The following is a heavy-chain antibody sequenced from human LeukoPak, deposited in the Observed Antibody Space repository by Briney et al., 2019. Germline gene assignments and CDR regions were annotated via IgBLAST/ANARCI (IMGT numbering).Heavy chain of an antibody. CDR3: ARVGANDAFDI. CDR1: GYTFTDYY. CDR2: MNPSGGST. Sequence: GASVKVSCKASGYTFTDYYMHWVRQAPGQGLEWMGIMNPSGGSTSYAQKFQGRVTMTRDMSTSTVYMELSSLRSEDTAVYHCARVGANDAFDIWGQGTMVTVSS. D-gene: IGHD1-26*01. V-gene: IGHV1-46*01. J-gene: IGHJ3*02.